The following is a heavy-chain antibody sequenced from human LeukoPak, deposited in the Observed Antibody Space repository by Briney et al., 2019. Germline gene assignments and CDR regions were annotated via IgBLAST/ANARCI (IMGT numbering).Heavy chain of an antibody. CDR3: STDSGSSWSDYYYYMYV. J-gene: IGHJ6*03. CDR1: GGTFSSYA. CDR2: IIPIFGTA. D-gene: IGHD6-13*01. Sequence: SVKLSCKASGGTFSSYAISWARQAPGQGLEWVGGIIPIFGTADYAQKFQGRVTITADESTSTAYMARSSLRSEYTSVCSCSTDSGSSWSDYYYYMYVWGKGTTVTIAS. V-gene: IGHV1-69*13.